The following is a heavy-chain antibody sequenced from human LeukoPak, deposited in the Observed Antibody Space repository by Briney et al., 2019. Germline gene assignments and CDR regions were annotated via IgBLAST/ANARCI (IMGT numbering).Heavy chain of an antibody. CDR3: ARSTYYDFWSGYYTAYYFDY. CDR1: GYRFTSYW. V-gene: IGHV5-51*01. CDR2: IYPGDSDT. D-gene: IGHD3-3*01. Sequence: GESLKISCKGSGYRFTSYWIGWVRQMPGKGLEWMGIIYPGDSDTRYSPSFQGQVTISADKSISTAYLQWSSLKASDTAMYYCARSTYYDFWSGYYTAYYFDYWGQGTLVTVSS. J-gene: IGHJ4*02.